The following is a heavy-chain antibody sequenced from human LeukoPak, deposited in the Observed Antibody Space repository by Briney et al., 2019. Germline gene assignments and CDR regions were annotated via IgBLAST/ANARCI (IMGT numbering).Heavy chain of an antibody. D-gene: IGHD4-23*01. J-gene: IGHJ4*02. CDR2: IYSSGST. V-gene: IGHV4-4*07. CDR1: GGSINSYY. Sequence: PSENLSLTCTVSGGSINSYYWSWIRQPAGKGLEWIGRIYSSGSTNYNPSLKSRVSMSVDTSKNQFSLKLTSVTAADTAAYYCARGGKATVVTMWGQGILVTVSS. CDR3: ARGGKATVVTM.